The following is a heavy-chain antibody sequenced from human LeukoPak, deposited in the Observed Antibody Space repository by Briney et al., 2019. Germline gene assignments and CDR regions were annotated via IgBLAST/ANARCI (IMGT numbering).Heavy chain of an antibody. Sequence: PSETLSLTCTVSGGSISGGSYYWSWIRQPPGKGLEWIGYIYYSGSTKYNLSLKSRVTISVDTSKNQFSLKLSSVTAADTAVYYCARGGGYNQRVLYFDLWGRGTLVTVSS. J-gene: IGHJ2*01. V-gene: IGHV4-61*01. CDR2: IYYSGST. CDR3: ARGGGYNQRVLYFDL. CDR1: GGSISGGSYY. D-gene: IGHD5-24*01.